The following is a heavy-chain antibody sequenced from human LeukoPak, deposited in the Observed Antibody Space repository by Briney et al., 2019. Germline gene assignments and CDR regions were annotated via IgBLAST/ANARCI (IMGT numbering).Heavy chain of an antibody. CDR2: IYHSGST. J-gene: IGHJ4*02. D-gene: IGHD3-10*01. Sequence: SQTLSLTCNVSGGSISSGGYYWSWIRQPPGKGLEWIGYIYHSGSTYYNPSLKSRVTISVDTSKNQFSLKLSSVTAADTAVYYCAREGGLITMVRGVILPFDYWGQGTLVTVSS. CDR3: AREGGLITMVRGVILPFDY. V-gene: IGHV4-30-2*01. CDR1: GGSISSGGYY.